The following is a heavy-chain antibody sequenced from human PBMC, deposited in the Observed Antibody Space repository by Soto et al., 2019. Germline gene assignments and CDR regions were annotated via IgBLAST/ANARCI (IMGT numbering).Heavy chain of an antibody. CDR3: ATHIVVVPAAMSAIDY. Sequence: QVQLVQSGAEVKKPGASVKVSCKASGYTFTSYGISWVRQAPGQGLERMGWISAYNGNTNYAQKLQGRVTMTTDTSTSTAYMELRSLRSDDTAVYYCATHIVVVPAAMSAIDYWGQGTLVTVSS. J-gene: IGHJ4*02. D-gene: IGHD2-2*01. V-gene: IGHV1-18*01. CDR1: GYTFTSYG. CDR2: ISAYNGNT.